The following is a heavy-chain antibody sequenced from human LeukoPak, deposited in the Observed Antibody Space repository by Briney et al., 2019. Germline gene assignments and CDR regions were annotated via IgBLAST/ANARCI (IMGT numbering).Heavy chain of an antibody. CDR3: AKKDEWELNFNYYYYYMDV. CDR1: GGSISSYY. J-gene: IGHJ6*03. CDR2: IYTSGST. D-gene: IGHD1-26*01. Sequence: SETLSLTCTVSGGSISSYYWSWIRQPAGKGLEWIGRIYTSGSTNYNPSLKSRVTISLDTSKNQFSLKLSSVTAADTAVYYCAKKDEWELNFNYYYYYMDVWGKGTTVTVSS. V-gene: IGHV4-4*07.